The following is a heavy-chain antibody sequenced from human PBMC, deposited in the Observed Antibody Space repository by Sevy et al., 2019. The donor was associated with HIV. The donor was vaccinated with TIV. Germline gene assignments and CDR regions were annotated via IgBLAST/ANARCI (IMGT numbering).Heavy chain of an antibody. CDR1: GYTFTSYA. J-gene: IGHJ1*01. CDR3: VRLGAPMYSSGWYTEYFQH. V-gene: IGHV1-3*01. CDR2: INAGNGNT. Sequence: ASVKVSCKASGYTFTSYAMHWVRQAPGQRLEWMGWINAGNGNTKYSQKFQGRVTITRDTSASTAYMELSSLRSEDTAVYYCVRLGAPMYSSGWYTEYFQHWGQGTLVTVSS. D-gene: IGHD6-19*01.